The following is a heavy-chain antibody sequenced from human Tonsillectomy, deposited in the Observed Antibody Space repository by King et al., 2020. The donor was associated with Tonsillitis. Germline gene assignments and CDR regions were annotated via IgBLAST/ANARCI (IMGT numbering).Heavy chain of an antibody. CDR3: ERWGHDTSIAVDAMAVDAFDI. V-gene: IGHV3-64*01. Sequence: VQLVESGGGLVQPGGSLRLSCAASGFTFRSYAMHWVRQAPGKGLEYVSAISRNGGTTHYANSVKGRFTISRDNSKNTMYLQMGRLRVEDMAVYYCERWGHDTSIAVDAMAVDAFDIWGQGTMVTVSS. CDR2: ISRNGGTT. D-gene: IGHD2-8*01. J-gene: IGHJ3*02. CDR1: GFTFRSYA.